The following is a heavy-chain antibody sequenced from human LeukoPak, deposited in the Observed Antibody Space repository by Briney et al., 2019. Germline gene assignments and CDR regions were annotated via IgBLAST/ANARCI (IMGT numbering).Heavy chain of an antibody. D-gene: IGHD3-10*01. CDR2: INPDSGDR. Sequence: ASVKVSCKAFGYTFSDYYMHWVRQAPGQGLEWMGWINPDSGDRKYAQKFQGRITLTRDTSMNTHFMELSSPTPDDTAVYYCAKERYYGSGSYYNWFDPWGQGTQVTVSS. J-gene: IGHJ5*02. CDR1: GYTFSDYY. CDR3: AKERYYGSGSYYNWFDP. V-gene: IGHV1-2*02.